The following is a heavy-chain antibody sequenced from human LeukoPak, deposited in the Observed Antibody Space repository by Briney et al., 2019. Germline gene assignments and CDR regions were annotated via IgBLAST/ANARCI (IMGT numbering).Heavy chain of an antibody. CDR1: GGSISSYY. CDR2: IYYSGST. Sequence: SETLSLTCTVSGGSISSYYWSWIRQPPGKALEWIGYIYYSGSTNYNPSLKSRVTMSVDTSKNQFSLKLDSVTAADTALYYCARGRYDFLTGYSIDYWGQGTLVTVSS. V-gene: IGHV4-59*01. CDR3: ARGRYDFLTGYSIDY. J-gene: IGHJ4*02. D-gene: IGHD3-9*01.